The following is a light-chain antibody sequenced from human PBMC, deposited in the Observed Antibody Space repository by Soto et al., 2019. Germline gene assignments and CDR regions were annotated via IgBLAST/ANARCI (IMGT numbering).Light chain of an antibody. CDR2: EVN. CDR1: SSDVGGYKY. V-gene: IGLV2-14*03. J-gene: IGLJ1*01. Sequence: QSALTQPASVSGSPGQSITISCTGTSSDVGGYKYVSWFQQYPGKVPKLIIYEVNDRPSGVSNRFSASKSGNTASLTISGLQAEDEADYYYSSYTRQSTDVFGTGTKVTVL. CDR3: SSYTRQSTDV.